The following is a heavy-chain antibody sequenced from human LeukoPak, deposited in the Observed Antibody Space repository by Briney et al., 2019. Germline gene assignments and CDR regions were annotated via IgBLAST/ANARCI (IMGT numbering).Heavy chain of an antibody. CDR1: GGSFSGYY. CDR2: INHSGST. D-gene: IGHD6-25*01. Sequence: SETLSLTCAVYGGSFSGYYWSWIRQPPGKGLEWIGEINHSGSTNYNPSLKSRVTISVDTSKNQFSLKLSSVTAADTAVYYCARQNPPGSKKGWFDPWGQGTLVTVSS. CDR3: ARQNPPGSKKGWFDP. J-gene: IGHJ5*02. V-gene: IGHV4-34*01.